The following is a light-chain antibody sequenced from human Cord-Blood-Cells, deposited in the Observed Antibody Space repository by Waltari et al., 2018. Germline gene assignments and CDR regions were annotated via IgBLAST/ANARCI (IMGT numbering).Light chain of an antibody. V-gene: IGKV2-28*01. J-gene: IGKJ2*02. Sequence: DIVMTQSPLSLPVTPGEPASISCRSSQSLLHNNGYNYLDWYLQKPGQSPQLLIYLGSNLASGVPYRFSGSGSGTDFTLNISRVEPEDVGAYYCQQAHSTPCTFGQGTKLEIK. CDR1: QSLLHNNGYNY. CDR2: LGS. CDR3: QQAHSTPCT.